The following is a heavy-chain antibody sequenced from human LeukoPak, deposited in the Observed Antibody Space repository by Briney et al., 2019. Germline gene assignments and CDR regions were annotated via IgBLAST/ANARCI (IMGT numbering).Heavy chain of an antibody. CDR1: GFTFSSYA. Sequence: GGSLRLSCAASGFTFSSYAMTWVRQAPGKGLEWVSSMSSGSRYIYYADSVRGRFTISRDNAKNSLYLLMNSLRAEDTAVYYCTRDRPTGASRMFVVQWGQGTLVTVSS. J-gene: IGHJ4*02. D-gene: IGHD2-15*01. V-gene: IGHV3-21*01. CDR3: TRDRPTGASRMFVVQ. CDR2: MSSGSRYI.